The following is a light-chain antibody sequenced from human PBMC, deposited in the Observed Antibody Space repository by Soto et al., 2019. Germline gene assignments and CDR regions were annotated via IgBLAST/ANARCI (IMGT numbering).Light chain of an antibody. Sequence: DIQMTQSPSTLSASVGDRVTITCRASQSISSWLAWYQQKPGKAPKFLIYDASNLESGVPSRFSGSGSGTEFTLTISSLQPDDFATYYCQQYNSYHTFGQGTKVDIK. CDR2: DAS. CDR1: QSISSW. J-gene: IGKJ2*01. CDR3: QQYNSYHT. V-gene: IGKV1-5*01.